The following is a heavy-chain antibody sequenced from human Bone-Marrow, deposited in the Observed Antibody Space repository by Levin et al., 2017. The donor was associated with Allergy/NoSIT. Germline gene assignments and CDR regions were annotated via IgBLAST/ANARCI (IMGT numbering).Heavy chain of an antibody. Sequence: SGPTLVKPTQTLTLTCTFSGFSLDTPGVGVGWIRQPPGKALEWLALIFWDDDKRDNPSLKNRLTITKDTSKNQVVLAVTNMDPVDTGTYYCAQSPELFWGNGAFDIWGQGTMVTVSS. CDR2: IFWDDDK. V-gene: IGHV2-5*02. D-gene: IGHD3-16*01. CDR3: AQSPELFWGNGAFDI. CDR1: GFSLDTPGVG. J-gene: IGHJ3*02.